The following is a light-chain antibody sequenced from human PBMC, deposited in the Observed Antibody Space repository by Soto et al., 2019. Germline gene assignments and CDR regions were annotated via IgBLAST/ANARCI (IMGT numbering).Light chain of an antibody. V-gene: IGLV2-14*01. Sequence: QSVLSQPATVSGSPGQSITISCTGTSSDVGGFEYVSWYQHQPGKAPKLIIYDVTKRPSGVSNRFSGSKSGNTASLTISGIQAEDEGDYYCGSSTRSSTSVFGTGTKGTVL. CDR1: SSDVGGFEY. CDR3: GSSTRSSTSV. J-gene: IGLJ1*01. CDR2: DVT.